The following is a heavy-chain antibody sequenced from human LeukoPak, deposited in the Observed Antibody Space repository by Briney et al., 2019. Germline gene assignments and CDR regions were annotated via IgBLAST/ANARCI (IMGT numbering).Heavy chain of an antibody. D-gene: IGHD6-13*01. Sequence: ASVKVSCKASGYTFIAQYMHWVRQVPGQGLEWMGWINPNNGGTNYAQTFQGRVSMTRDTSINTAYMELSSLRSDDTAVYYCARGYGSSWFDFWGQGTLVTVSS. V-gene: IGHV1-2*02. CDR1: GYTFIAQY. J-gene: IGHJ4*02. CDR3: ARGYGSSWFDF. CDR2: INPNNGGT.